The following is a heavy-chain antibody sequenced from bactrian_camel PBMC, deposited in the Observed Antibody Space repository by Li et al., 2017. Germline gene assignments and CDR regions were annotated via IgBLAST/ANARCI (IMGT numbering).Heavy chain of an antibody. CDR3: AAHRSGGRGRCNILTMVRLVEGLEVKTH. J-gene: IGHJ4*01. CDR2: IDSDGTT. Sequence: HVQLVESGGGSVQAGGSLRLSCVFSGDIYSNYCMGWFRQTPGKEREGVAAIDSDGTTSYTNSVEGRFTLSQDNAKNTLYLQMNSLKSEDTAMYYCAAHRSGGRGRCNILTMVRLVEGLEVKTHWGQGTQVTVS. CDR1: GDIYSNYC. V-gene: IGHV3S53*01. D-gene: IGHD2*01.